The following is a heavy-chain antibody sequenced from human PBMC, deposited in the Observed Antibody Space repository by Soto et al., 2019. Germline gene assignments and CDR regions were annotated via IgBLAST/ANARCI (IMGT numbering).Heavy chain of an antibody. CDR3: ARVKDYYDSSGYHNWFDP. J-gene: IGHJ5*02. V-gene: IGHV4-30-2*01. CDR2: IYHSGST. CDR1: GGSVSSGGYY. Sequence: PSETLSLTCAVSGGSVSSGGYYWSWIRQPPGKGLEWIGYIYHSGSTYYNPSLKSRVTISVDRSKNQFSLKLSSVTAADTAVYYCARVKDYYDSSGYHNWFDPWGQGTLVTVSS. D-gene: IGHD3-22*01.